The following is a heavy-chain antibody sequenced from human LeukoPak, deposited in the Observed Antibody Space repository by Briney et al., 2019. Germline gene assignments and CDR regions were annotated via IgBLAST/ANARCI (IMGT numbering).Heavy chain of an antibody. D-gene: IGHD3-10*01. V-gene: IGHV4-39*07. Sequence: WVRQPPGKGLEWIGSIYYSGSTYNNRSLKRRLTISIDTSKNQFSLRLSSVTAADTAVYYCTREVEGYSYASGRFLHFDPWGQGTLVTVSS. J-gene: IGHJ5*02. CDR3: TREVEGYSYASGRFLHFDP. CDR2: IYYSGST.